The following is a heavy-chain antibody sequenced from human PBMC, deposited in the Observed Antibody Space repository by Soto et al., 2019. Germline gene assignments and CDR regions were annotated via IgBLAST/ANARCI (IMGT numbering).Heavy chain of an antibody. V-gene: IGHV4-4*07. D-gene: IGHD3-22*01. CDR3: VRDRDPPSSGRGPPMFDP. Sequence: QVQLQESGPGLVKPSETLSLTCTVSGGYISSYYWSWIRQPAGKGLEWIGRIYTSGSTNYNPSLKSRVTMSVDTSKNQFSLKLSSVTAADTAVYYCVRDRDPPSSGRGPPMFDPWGQGTLVTVSS. CDR1: GGYISSYY. J-gene: IGHJ5*02. CDR2: IYTSGST.